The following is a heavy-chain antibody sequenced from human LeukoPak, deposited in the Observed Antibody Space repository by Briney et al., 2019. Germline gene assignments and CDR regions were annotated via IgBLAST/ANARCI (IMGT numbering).Heavy chain of an antibody. CDR2: IYYSGST. Sequence: SETLSLTCTVSGGSISSYYWSWIRQPPGKGLEWIGYIYYSGSTHYNPSLKSRVTISVDTSKNQFSLKLSSVTAADTAVYYCARVQYYYYYMDVWGKGTTVTISS. CDR1: GGSISSYY. CDR3: ARVQYYYYYMDV. V-gene: IGHV4-59*12. J-gene: IGHJ6*03.